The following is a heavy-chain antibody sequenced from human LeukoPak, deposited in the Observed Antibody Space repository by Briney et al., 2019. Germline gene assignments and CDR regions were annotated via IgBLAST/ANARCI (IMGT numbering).Heavy chain of an antibody. V-gene: IGHV3-7*01. J-gene: IGHJ4*02. CDR2: IKQDGSEK. CDR3: ARVADYVWGSYRSSRVFDY. CDR1: GFTFSSYW. D-gene: IGHD3-16*02. Sequence: GGSLRLSCAASGFTFSSYWMSWVRQAPGKGLEWVANIKQDGSEKYYVDSVKGRFTISRDNAKNSLYLQMNSLRAEDTAVYYCARVADYVWGSYRSSRVFDYWGQGTLVTVSS.